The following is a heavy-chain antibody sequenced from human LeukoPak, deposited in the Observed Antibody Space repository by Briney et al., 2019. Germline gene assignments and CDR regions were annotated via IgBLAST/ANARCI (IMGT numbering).Heavy chain of an antibody. J-gene: IGHJ4*02. D-gene: IGHD3-3*01. V-gene: IGHV3-23*01. Sequence: PGGSLRLSCAASGFTFSTYAMSWVRQAPGKGLEWVSAISGSGGSTYHADSVKGRFTISRDNSKNTLYLQMNSLRAEDTAVYYCARPLRESGYFYFDYWGQGTLVTVSS. CDR1: GFTFSTYA. CDR3: ARPLRESGYFYFDY. CDR2: ISGSGGST.